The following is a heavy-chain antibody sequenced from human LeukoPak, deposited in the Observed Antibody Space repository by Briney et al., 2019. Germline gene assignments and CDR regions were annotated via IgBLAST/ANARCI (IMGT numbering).Heavy chain of an antibody. V-gene: IGHV1-2*02. CDR3: AAVSVVVPAAIFWAFDY. Sequence: ASVKVSCKASGYTFTGYYMHWVRQAPGQGLEWMGWINPNSGGTNYAQKFQGRVTMTRDTSISTAYMELSRLRSDDTAVYYCAAVSVVVPAAIFWAFDYWGQGTLVTVSS. CDR2: INPNSGGT. CDR1: GYTFTGYY. D-gene: IGHD2-2*02. J-gene: IGHJ4*02.